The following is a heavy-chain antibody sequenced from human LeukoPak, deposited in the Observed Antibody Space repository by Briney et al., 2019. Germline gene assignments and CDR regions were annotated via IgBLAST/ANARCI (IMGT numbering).Heavy chain of an antibody. CDR3: ARAEGSSGYSKDY. V-gene: IGHV1-69*05. CDR1: GGTFSSYA. CDR2: IIPIFGTA. J-gene: IGHJ4*02. Sequence: GSSVKVSCKASGGTFSSYAISWVRQAPGQGLEWMGGIIPIFGTANYAQKFQGRVTMTRNTSISTAYMELSSLRSEDTAVYYCARAEGSSGYSKDYWSQGTLVTVSS. D-gene: IGHD3-22*01.